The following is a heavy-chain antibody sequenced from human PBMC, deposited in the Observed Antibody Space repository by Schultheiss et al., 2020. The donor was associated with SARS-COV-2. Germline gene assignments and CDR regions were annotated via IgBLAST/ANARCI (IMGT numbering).Heavy chain of an antibody. CDR1: GGSFSGYY. J-gene: IGHJ3*02. Sequence: SQTLSLTCAVYGGSFSGYYWSWIRQPAGKGLEWIGRIYTSGSTNYNPSLKSRVTISVDTSKNQFSLKLSSVTAADTAVYYCARGLNSGSYLMDRDAFDIWGQGTMVTVSS. D-gene: IGHD1-26*01. V-gene: IGHV4-59*10. CDR3: ARGLNSGSYLMDRDAFDI. CDR2: IYTSGST.